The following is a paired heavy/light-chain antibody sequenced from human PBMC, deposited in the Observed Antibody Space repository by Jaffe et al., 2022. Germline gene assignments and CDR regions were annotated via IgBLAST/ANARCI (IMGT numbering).Heavy chain of an antibody. V-gene: IGHV2-5*02. J-gene: IGHJ3*02. Sequence: QITLKESGPTLVKPTQTLTLTCTFSGFSLSTSGVGVGWIRQPPGKALEWLALIYWDDDKRYSPSLKSRLTITKDTSKNQVVLTMTNMDPVDTATYYCAHRLTPVLRYFDWPTHDAFDIWGQGTMVTVSS. CDR2: IYWDDDK. CDR3: AHRLTPVLRYFDWPTHDAFDI. D-gene: IGHD3-9*01. CDR1: GFSLSTSGVG.
Light chain of an antibody. CDR2: DAS. CDR1: QGISSA. Sequence: AIQLTQSPSSLSASVGDRVTITCRASQGISSALAWYQQKPGKAPKLLIYDASSLESGVPSRFSGSGSGTDFTLTISSLQPEDFATYYCQQFNNYPLTFGGGTKVEIK. CDR3: QQFNNYPLT. J-gene: IGKJ4*01. V-gene: IGKV1D-13*01.